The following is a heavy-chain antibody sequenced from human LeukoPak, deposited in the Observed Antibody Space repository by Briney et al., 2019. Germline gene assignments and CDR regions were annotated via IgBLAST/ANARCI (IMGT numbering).Heavy chain of an antibody. CDR2: ISGSGGGT. CDR1: GFTFSIYA. D-gene: IGHD2-21*02. CDR3: AKHPRHCAGDCYSDFDY. Sequence: PGGSLRLSCAASGFTFSIYAMSWVRQAPGKGLEWVSAISGSGGGTYYADSVKGRFTISRDNSKGTPYLQMNSLRAEDTAVYYCAKHPRHCAGDCYSDFDYWGQGTLVTVSS. J-gene: IGHJ4*02. V-gene: IGHV3-23*01.